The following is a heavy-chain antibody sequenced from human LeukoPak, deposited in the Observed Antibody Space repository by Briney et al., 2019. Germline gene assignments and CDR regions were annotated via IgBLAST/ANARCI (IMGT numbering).Heavy chain of an antibody. CDR3: AKDLFNTYGASLFDL. CDR2: IGDSGIST. J-gene: IGHJ5*02. CDR1: GFTFRNHA. D-gene: IGHD2-8*01. V-gene: IGHV3-23*01. Sequence: GGSLRLSCAASGFTFRNHAMSWVRQAPGKGLEWVSSIGDSGISTFYADSVEGRFTVSRDNSKNTLFLQMNSLRAEDTAVYFCAKDLFNTYGASLFDLWGQGTLVTVS.